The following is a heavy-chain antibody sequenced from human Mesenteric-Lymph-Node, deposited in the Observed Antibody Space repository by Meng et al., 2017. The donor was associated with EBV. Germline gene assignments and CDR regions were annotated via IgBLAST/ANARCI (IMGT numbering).Heavy chain of an antibody. J-gene: IGHJ4*02. CDR2: IYWDDDK. CDR3: AHRPPYNSGWAHFDF. CDR1: XFSLNTYGVG. Sequence: QITLKESGPTLVKPXQTXTLTXXFSXFSLNTYGVGVGWIRQPPGKALEWLALIYWDDDKRFRPSLRSRLTITKDTSKNQVVLAMTNMDPVDTATYYCAHRPPYNSGWAHFDFWGQGSLVTVSS. V-gene: IGHV2-5*02. D-gene: IGHD6-19*01.